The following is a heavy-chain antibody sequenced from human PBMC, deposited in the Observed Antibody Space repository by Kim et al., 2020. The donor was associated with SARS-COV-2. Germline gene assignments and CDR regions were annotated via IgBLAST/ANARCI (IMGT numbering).Heavy chain of an antibody. CDR1: GLTFRNYG. V-gene: IGHV3-30*18. CDR2: ISYDGTIQ. Sequence: GGSLRLSCAASGLTFRNYGMHWVRQAPGKGLEWVADISYDGTIQSYGDSVEGRFTISRDNSKNTLYLQMNSLRVEDTAVYYCAKGPIAVVPGGKMWLDPFGQGALFTVSS. D-gene: IGHD2-2*01. CDR3: AKGPIAVVPGGKMWLDP. J-gene: IGHJ5*02.